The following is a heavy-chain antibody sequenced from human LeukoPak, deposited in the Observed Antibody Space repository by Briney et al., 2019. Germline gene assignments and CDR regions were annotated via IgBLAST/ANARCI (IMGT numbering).Heavy chain of an antibody. V-gene: IGHV3-7*01. Sequence: PGGSLRLSCAASGFTFSSYWMNWVRQAPGKGLEWVANIKQDGNEKYYVDSVKGRFTISRDNAKNSLYLQMNSLRAEDTAVYYCAREDYGSSPPDYWGRGTLVTVSS. CDR1: GFTFSSYW. CDR2: IKQDGNEK. D-gene: IGHD6-6*01. J-gene: IGHJ4*02. CDR3: AREDYGSSPPDY.